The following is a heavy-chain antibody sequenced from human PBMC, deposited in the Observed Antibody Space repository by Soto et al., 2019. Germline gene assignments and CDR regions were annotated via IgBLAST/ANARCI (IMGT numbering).Heavy chain of an antibody. CDR3: ARQPLGQRITIFGVVIIGQFDY. J-gene: IGHJ4*02. CDR1: GGSISSSSYY. D-gene: IGHD3-3*01. Sequence: QLQLQESGPGLVKPSETLSLTCTVSGGSISSSSYYWGWIRQPPGKGLEWIGSIYYSGSTYYNPSLKSRVTISVDTSKNQFSLKLSSVTAADTAVYYCARQPLGQRITIFGVVIIGQFDYWGQGTLVTVSS. V-gene: IGHV4-39*01. CDR2: IYYSGST.